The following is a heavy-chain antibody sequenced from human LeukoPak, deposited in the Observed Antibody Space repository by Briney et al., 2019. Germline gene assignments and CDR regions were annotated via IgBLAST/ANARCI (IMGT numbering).Heavy chain of an antibody. D-gene: IGHD3-3*01. Sequence: PGGSLRLSCAASGXTFSSYAMSWVRQAPGKGLEWVSAISGSSGHTYYADSVKGRFTISRDNSKNTLYLQMNSLRAEDTAVYYCAKVGFSGMEWLLYSDHWGQGTLVTVSS. CDR2: ISGSSGHT. V-gene: IGHV3-23*01. J-gene: IGHJ4*02. CDR3: AKVGFSGMEWLLYSDH. CDR1: GXTFSSYA.